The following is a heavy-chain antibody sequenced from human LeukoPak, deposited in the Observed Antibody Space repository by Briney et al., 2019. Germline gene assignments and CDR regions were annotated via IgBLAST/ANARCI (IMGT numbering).Heavy chain of an antibody. CDR1: GYTFTGYY. V-gene: IGHV1-2*02. J-gene: IGHJ4*02. CDR3: ARVFVTTVMYYFGY. Sequence: ASVKVSCKASGYTFTGYYMHWVRQAPGQGLEWMGWINPNSGGTNYAQKFQGRVTMTRDTSISTAYMERSRLRSDDTAVYYCARVFVTTVMYYFGYWGQGTLVTVSS. CDR2: INPNSGGT. D-gene: IGHD4-17*01.